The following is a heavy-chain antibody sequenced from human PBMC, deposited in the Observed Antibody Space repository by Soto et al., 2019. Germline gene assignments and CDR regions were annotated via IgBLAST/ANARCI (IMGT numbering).Heavy chain of an antibody. CDR2: IIHIFDTP. CDR1: GGTFSSYV. J-gene: IGHJ6*02. Sequence: QVQLVQSGAEVKKPGSSVKVSCKASGGTFSSYVLIWVRQAPGQGLEWMGGIIHIFDTPNYAQKVRGRLTMNADESTSTAYMELSSLKSEDTAVYYCAGDRRSRTSPPRADYYYYSGMDVWGQGTAVTVSS. CDR3: AGDRRSRTSPPRADYYYYSGMDV. D-gene: IGHD2-2*01. V-gene: IGHV1-69*01.